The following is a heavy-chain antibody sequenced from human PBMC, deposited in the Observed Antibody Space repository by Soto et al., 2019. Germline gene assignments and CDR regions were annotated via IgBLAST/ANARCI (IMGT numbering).Heavy chain of an antibody. D-gene: IGHD2-15*01. CDR3: ARDRFPRGGPLDP. CDR2: IYYSGST. CDR1: GGSISSGGYY. Sequence: SETLSLTCTVSGGSISSGGYYWSWIRQHPGKGLEWIGYIYYSGSTYYNPSLKSRVTISVDTSKNQFSLKLSSVTAADTAVYYCARDRFPRGGPLDPWGQGTLVTVSS. V-gene: IGHV4-31*03. J-gene: IGHJ5*02.